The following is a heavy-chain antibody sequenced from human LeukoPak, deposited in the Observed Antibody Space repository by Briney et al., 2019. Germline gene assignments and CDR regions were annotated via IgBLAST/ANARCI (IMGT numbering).Heavy chain of an antibody. Sequence: GGSLRLSCAPSGFIVSIYAMGWARQAPGKGLECVVALSASGSSTYYADSVKGRFTISRDNSKNTLYLQMNTLRAEDTAVYSCAKARYTSSWSYFDYWGQGTLVTVSS. CDR1: GFIVSIYA. CDR2: LSASGSST. D-gene: IGHD6-13*01. CDR3: AKARYTSSWSYFDY. J-gene: IGHJ4*02. V-gene: IGHV3-23*01.